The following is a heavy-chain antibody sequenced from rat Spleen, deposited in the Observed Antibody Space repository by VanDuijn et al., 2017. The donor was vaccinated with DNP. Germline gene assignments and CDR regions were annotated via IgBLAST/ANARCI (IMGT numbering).Heavy chain of an antibody. V-gene: IGHV5-25*01. D-gene: IGHD1-12*01. CDR3: ARHRTIMPYYYAMDA. CDR1: GFTFSNYY. Sequence: EVKLVESGGGLVRPGGSLKLPCAASGFTFSNYYMAWVRQAPTKGLEWVASITNTGGSTYYPDSVKARFTISRDNAQSTLYLQMDSLRSEDTATYYCARHRTIMPYYYAMDAWGQGASVTVSS. J-gene: IGHJ4*01. CDR2: ITNTGGST.